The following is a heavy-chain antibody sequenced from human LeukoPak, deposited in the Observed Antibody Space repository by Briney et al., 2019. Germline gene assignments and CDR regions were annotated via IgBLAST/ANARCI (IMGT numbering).Heavy chain of an antibody. Sequence: PSQTLSLTCAVSGGSISSYYWSWIRQPPGKGLEWIGYIYYSGSTNYNPALKSRVTISVDTSKNHFSLRLSSVTAADTAVYYCARRSGSYSLWGQGALVTVSS. J-gene: IGHJ4*02. CDR1: GGSISSYY. CDR2: IYYSGST. V-gene: IGHV4-59*12. D-gene: IGHD3-10*01. CDR3: ARRSGSYSL.